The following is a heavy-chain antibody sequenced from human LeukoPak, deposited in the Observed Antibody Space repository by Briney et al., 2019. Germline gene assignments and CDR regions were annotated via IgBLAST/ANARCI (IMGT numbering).Heavy chain of an antibody. CDR1: GFTFSDYE. V-gene: IGHV3-48*03. Sequence: GGSLRLSCTASGFTFSDYEMNWVRQAPGKGLKWGSYIGSSGTATSNADSVKGRFTISTDNVKNSLSLQMNTLRAEDTAGYSGARGGYSSGLDPFYYYYMDVWGKGTTVIVSS. D-gene: IGHD6-19*01. CDR3: ARGGYSSGLDPFYYYYMDV. J-gene: IGHJ6*03. CDR2: IGSSGTAT.